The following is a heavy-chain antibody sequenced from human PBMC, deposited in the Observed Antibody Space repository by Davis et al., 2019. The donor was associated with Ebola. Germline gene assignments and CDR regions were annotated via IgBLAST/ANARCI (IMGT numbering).Heavy chain of an antibody. CDR3: ARERGFYGSGSYLDWYFDL. Sequence: GGSLRLSCAASGFTFSSYSMNWVRQAPGKGLEWVSSISSSSSYIYYADSVKGRFTISRDNAKNSLYLQMNSLRAEDTAVYYCARERGFYGSGSYLDWYFDLWGRGTLVTVSS. V-gene: IGHV3-21*01. CDR1: GFTFSSYS. D-gene: IGHD3-10*01. J-gene: IGHJ2*01. CDR2: ISSSSSYI.